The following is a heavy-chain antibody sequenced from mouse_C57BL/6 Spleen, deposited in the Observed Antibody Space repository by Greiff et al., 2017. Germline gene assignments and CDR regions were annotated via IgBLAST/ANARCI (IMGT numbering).Heavy chain of an antibody. CDR2: IHPNSGST. CDR1: GYTFTSYW. D-gene: IGHD3-2*02. V-gene: IGHV1-64*01. Sequence: QVQLQQSGAELVKPGASVKLSCKASGYTFTSYWMHWVKQRPGQGLEWIGMIHPNSGSTNYNEKFKSKATLTVDKSSSTAYMQLSSLTSEDSAVYYCARSQLRHSKDYWGQGTTLTVSS. CDR3: ARSQLRHSKDY. J-gene: IGHJ2*01.